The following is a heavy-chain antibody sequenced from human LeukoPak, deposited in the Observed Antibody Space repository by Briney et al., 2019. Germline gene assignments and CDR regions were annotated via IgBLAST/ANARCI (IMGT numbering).Heavy chain of an antibody. J-gene: IGHJ3*02. CDR3: ARAYYDSSGYYLNDAFDI. Sequence: PGGSLRLXCAASGFTVSSNYMSWVRQAPGKGLEWVSVIYSGGSTYYADSVKGRFTISRDNSKNTLYLQMNSLRAEDTAVYYCARAYYDSSGYYLNDAFDIWGQGTMVTVSS. V-gene: IGHV3-53*01. CDR1: GFTVSSNY. D-gene: IGHD3-22*01. CDR2: IYSGGST.